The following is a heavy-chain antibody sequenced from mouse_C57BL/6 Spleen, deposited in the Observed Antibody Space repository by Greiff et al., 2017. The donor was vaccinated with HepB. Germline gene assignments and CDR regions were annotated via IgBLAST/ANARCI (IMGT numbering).Heavy chain of an antibody. CDR2: INPNNGGT. CDR3: ARGTTVVAPGYFDY. D-gene: IGHD1-1*01. CDR1: GYTFTDYY. J-gene: IGHJ2*01. Sequence: EVQLQQSGPELVKPGASVKISCKASGYTFTDYYMNWVKQSHGKSLEWIGDINPNNGGTSYNQKFKGKATLTVDKSSSTAYMELRSLTSEDSAVYYGARGTTVVAPGYFDYWGQGTTLTVSS. V-gene: IGHV1-26*01.